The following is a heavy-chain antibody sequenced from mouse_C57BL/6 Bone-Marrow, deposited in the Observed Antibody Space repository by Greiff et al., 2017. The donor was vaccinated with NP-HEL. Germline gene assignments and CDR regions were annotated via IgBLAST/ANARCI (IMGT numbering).Heavy chain of an antibody. V-gene: IGHV7-4*01. CDR3: VKGFIYYDYDED. J-gene: IGHJ2*01. D-gene: IGHD2-4*01. CDR2: IRNKANGYTT. Sequence: EVNVVESGGGLVQPGASLRLSCAASGFTFTDYYMSWVRQPPGKAPEWLALIRNKANGYTTEYTASVKGRFTISRDNSQNILYLQMNTLRAEDSATYYCVKGFIYYDYDEDWGQGTTLTVSS. CDR1: GFTFTDYY.